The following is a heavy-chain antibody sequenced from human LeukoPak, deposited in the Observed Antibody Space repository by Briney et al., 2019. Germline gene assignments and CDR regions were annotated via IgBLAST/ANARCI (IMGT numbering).Heavy chain of an antibody. J-gene: IGHJ4*02. V-gene: IGHV3-23*01. Sequence: GGSLRLSCAASGFTFNNYAMSWVRQPPGKGLEWVSAITGTGYSTYYAGSVKGRFTISRDNSKNTLYLQMNSLRAEDTAVYYCAKGKTFVPFDYWGQGTLVTVSS. CDR1: GFTFNNYA. CDR3: AKGKTFVPFDY. CDR2: ITGTGYST.